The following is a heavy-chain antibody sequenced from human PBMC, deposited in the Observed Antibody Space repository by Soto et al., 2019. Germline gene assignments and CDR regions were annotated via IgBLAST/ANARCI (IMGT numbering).Heavy chain of an antibody. CDR3: ARDRIAAAGTGYYYYYGMDV. V-gene: IGHV4-4*07. D-gene: IGHD6-13*01. Sequence: QVQLQESGPGLVKPSETLSLTCTVSGGSISSYYWSWIRQPAGKGLEWIGRIYTSGSTNYNPSLKSRVTMEVDTSKNQFSLKLSSVTAADTAVYYCARDRIAAAGTGYYYYYGMDVWGQGTTVTVSS. J-gene: IGHJ6*02. CDR1: GGSISSYY. CDR2: IYTSGST.